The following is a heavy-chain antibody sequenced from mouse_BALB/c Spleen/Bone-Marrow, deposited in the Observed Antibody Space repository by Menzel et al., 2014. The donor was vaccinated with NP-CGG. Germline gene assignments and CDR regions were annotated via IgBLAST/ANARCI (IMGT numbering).Heavy chain of an antibody. V-gene: IGHV3-1*02. J-gene: IGHJ2*01. CDR2: IHYSGNT. D-gene: IGHD1-1*01. CDR3: VRETTVVADFDY. CDR1: GYSITNGYG. Sequence: VQLQQSGPDLVKPSQSLSLTCTVTGYSITNGYGWHWIRQFPGNKLEWMGYIHYSGNTNYNPSLKSRVSITRDTSKNQFFLQLNSLTTDSTATYYCVRETTVVADFDYWGQGTTLTVSS.